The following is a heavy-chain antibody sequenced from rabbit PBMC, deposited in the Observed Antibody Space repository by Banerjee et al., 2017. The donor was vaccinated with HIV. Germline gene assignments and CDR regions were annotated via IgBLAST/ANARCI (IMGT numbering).Heavy chain of an antibody. CDR3: ARQTDGGYGLHL. J-gene: IGHJ6*01. CDR1: GFSFSSSGW. Sequence: EESGGDLVKPEGSLTLTCTASGFSFSSSGWICWVRQAPGKGLEWIGCIYAGSSGSTYYASWAKGRFTISKTSSTTVTLQMTILTAADTATYFCARQTDGGYGLHLWGQGTLVTVS. V-gene: IGHV1S45*01. D-gene: IGHD1-1*01. CDR2: IYAGSSGST.